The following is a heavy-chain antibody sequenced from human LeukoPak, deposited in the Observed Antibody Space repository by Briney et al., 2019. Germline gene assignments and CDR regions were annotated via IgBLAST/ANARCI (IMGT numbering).Heavy chain of an antibody. D-gene: IGHD6-19*01. J-gene: IGHJ4*02. CDR2: IRSKAYGGTT. CDR1: GFTFGDYA. Sequence: GGSLRLSCTASGFTFGDYAMSWVRQAPGKGLEWVGFIRSKAYGGTTEYAASVKGRFTISRDDCKSIAYLQMNSLKTEDTAVYYCTREVRPAAYSSGWYHYFDYWGQGTLVTVSS. CDR3: TREVRPAAYSSGWYHYFDY. V-gene: IGHV3-49*04.